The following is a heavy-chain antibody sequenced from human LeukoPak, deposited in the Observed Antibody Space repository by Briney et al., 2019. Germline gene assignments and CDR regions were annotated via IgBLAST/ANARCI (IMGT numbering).Heavy chain of an antibody. J-gene: IGHJ4*02. V-gene: IGHV4-39*07. D-gene: IGHD6-6*01. CDR3: ARTSRILYSSSSYFDY. CDR1: GGSISSGGYY. CDR2: INHSGST. Sequence: SETLSLTCTVSGGSISSGGYYWSWIRQPPGKGLEWIGEINHSGSTNYNPSLKSRVTISVDTSKNQFSLKLSSVTAADTAVYYCARTSRILYSSSSYFDYWGQGTLVTVSS.